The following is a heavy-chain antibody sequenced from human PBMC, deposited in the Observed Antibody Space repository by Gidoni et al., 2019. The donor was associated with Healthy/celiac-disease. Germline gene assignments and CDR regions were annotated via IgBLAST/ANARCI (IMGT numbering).Heavy chain of an antibody. V-gene: IGHV3-30-3*01. Sequence: QVQLVESGGGVVQPGRSLRLSCAASGFTFSSYAMHWVRQAPGKGLEWVAVISYDGSNKYYADSVKGRFTISRDNSKNTLYLQMNSLRAEDTAVYYCARDQAPRIQLWLGGYYYYYGMDVWGQGTTVTVSS. CDR1: GFTFSSYA. J-gene: IGHJ6*02. D-gene: IGHD5-18*01. CDR2: ISYDGSNK. CDR3: ARDQAPRIQLWLGGYYYYYGMDV.